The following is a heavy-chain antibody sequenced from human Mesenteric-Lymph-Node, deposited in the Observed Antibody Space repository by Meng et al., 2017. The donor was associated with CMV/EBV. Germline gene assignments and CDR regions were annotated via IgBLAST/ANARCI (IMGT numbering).Heavy chain of an antibody. CDR2: IKSKTDGGTT. V-gene: IGHV3-15*01. J-gene: IGHJ4*02. CDR1: GFTFSGSA. CDR3: TTDHDVLPSDY. Sequence: GGSLRLSCAASGFTFSGSAMSWVRQAPGKGLEWVGRIKSKTDGGTTDYAAPVKGRFTISRDDSKNTLYLQMNSLKTEDTAVYYCTTDHDVLPSDYWGQGTLVTVSS. D-gene: IGHD3-16*01.